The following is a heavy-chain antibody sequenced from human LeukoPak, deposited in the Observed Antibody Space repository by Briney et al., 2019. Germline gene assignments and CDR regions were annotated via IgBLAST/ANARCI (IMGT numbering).Heavy chain of an antibody. J-gene: IGHJ4*02. V-gene: IGHV4-30-4*01. Sequence: SPSETLSPTCTVSGGSISSGDYYWSWIRQPPGKGLEWIGYIYYSGSTYYNPSLKSRVTISVDTSKNQFSLKLSSVTAADTAVYYCATYDYGDDGFDYWGQGTLVTVSS. CDR1: GGSISSGDYY. CDR2: IYYSGST. D-gene: IGHD4-17*01. CDR3: ATYDYGDDGFDY.